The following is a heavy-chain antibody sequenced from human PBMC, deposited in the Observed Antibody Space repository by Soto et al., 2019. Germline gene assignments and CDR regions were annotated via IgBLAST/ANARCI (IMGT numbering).Heavy chain of an antibody. CDR1: GFTFSSYA. Sequence: ASSLRLSSAASGFTFSSYAMHCVLQGPGKGLEWVAVISYDGSNKYYADSVKGLFTISRYNSKNTLYLQMNTRRAEDLALYYCTRGHCSFASCVVFPLDYWRQGTVVTVSS. V-gene: IGHV3-30-3*01. D-gene: IGHD2-15*01. CDR2: ISYDGSNK. CDR3: TRGHCSFASCVVFPLDY. J-gene: IGHJ4*02.